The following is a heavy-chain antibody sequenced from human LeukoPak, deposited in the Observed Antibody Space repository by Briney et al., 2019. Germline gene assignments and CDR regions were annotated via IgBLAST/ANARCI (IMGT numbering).Heavy chain of an antibody. CDR2: MNPNSGNT. D-gene: IGHD6-13*01. J-gene: IGHJ6*02. Sequence: ASVKVSCKASGYTFTNYDINWVRQATGQGLEWMGWMNPNSGNTGYAQKFQGRVTMTRNTPISTAYMELSSLRSEDTAVYYCAREIDDSGAAGIGYYYYGMDVWGQGTTVTVSS. CDR1: GYTFTNYD. CDR3: AREIDDSGAAGIGYYYYGMDV. V-gene: IGHV1-8*01.